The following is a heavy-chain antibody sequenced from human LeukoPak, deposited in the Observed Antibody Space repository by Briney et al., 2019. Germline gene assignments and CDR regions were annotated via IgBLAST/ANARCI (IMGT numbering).Heavy chain of an antibody. CDR2: IDPKSGDT. Sequence: AASVKVSCKAAGYTFTAYYIHWVRQAPGQGLEWMGWIDPKSGDTRYTQKFLGRVTMTRDTSISAAYMELHSLRSDDTAMYYCATSSSSAGGYFWGPGTLVTVSS. D-gene: IGHD2-8*02. CDR1: GYTFTAYY. J-gene: IGHJ4*02. V-gene: IGHV1-2*02. CDR3: ATSSSSAGGYF.